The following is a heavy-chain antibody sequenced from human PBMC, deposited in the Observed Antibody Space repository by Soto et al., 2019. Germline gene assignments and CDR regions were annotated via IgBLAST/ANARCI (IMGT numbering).Heavy chain of an antibody. V-gene: IGHV4-39*01. CDR1: GGSISSSSYY. Sequence: SETLSLTCTFSGGSISSSSYYWGWIRQPPGKGLEWIGSIYYSGSTYSNPSLKSRVTISVDTSKNQFSLKLTSVTAADTAVYYCARLSHPYWFDPWGQGTLVTVSS. CDR3: ARLSHPYWFDP. CDR2: IYYSGST. J-gene: IGHJ5*02.